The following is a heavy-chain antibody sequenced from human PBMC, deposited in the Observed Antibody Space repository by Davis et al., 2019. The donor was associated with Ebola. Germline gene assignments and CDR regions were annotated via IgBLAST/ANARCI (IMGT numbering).Heavy chain of an antibody. Sequence: GESLKISCAASGFTFSSYSMNWVRQAPGKGLEWVSAIRGSGATSFYADSVKARFTISRDNSKNTLYLQMSSLRAEDTAVYYCAKSTHDDFWSAHGMDVWGQGTTVTVSS. CDR3: AKSTHDDFWSAHGMDV. CDR1: GFTFSSYS. CDR2: IRGSGATS. D-gene: IGHD3-3*01. V-gene: IGHV3-23*01. J-gene: IGHJ6*02.